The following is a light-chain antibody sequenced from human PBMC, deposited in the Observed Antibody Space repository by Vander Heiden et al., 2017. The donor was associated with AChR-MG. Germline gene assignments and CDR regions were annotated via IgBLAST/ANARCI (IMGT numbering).Light chain of an antibody. J-gene: IGKJ3*01. CDR3: QQYDNHPRSLT. CDR2: DAS. V-gene: IGKV1-33*01. CDR1: RDITNS. Sequence: DIQMTQSPSSLSASVGDRVTITCQASRDITNSLNWYQQKPGKAPKLLIYDASNLETGVPSRFSGSGSGTDFTFTISSLQPEDVATYYCQQYDNHPRSLTFGPGTKVDIK.